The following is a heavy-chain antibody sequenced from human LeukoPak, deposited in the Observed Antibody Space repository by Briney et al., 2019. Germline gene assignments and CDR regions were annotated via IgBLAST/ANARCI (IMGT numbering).Heavy chain of an antibody. Sequence: ASVKVSCKASGYTFSSYGISWMRQAPGQGLEWMGWISGYNDNTNYAQRLQGRVTMTTDTSTSTAYMELRSLRFDDTAVYYCARDPRYYGSGSMGAFDIWGQGTRVTVSS. CDR3: ARDPRYYGSGSMGAFDI. J-gene: IGHJ3*02. D-gene: IGHD3-10*01. CDR2: ISGYNDNT. V-gene: IGHV1-18*01. CDR1: GYTFSSYG.